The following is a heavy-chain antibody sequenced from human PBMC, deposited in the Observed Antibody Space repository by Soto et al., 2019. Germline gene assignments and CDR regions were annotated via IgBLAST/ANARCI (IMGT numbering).Heavy chain of an antibody. J-gene: IGHJ4*02. V-gene: IGHV1-3*01. Sequence: QVQLVQSGAEVKKPGASVKVSCKASGYTFTSYAMHWVRQAPGQRLEWMGWINAGNGNTKYSQKCQGRVTITRDTSASTAYMELSSLRSEDTAVYYCARVTTTGYSSSFFDYWGQGTLVTVSS. CDR3: ARVTTTGYSSSFFDY. D-gene: IGHD6-6*01. CDR2: INAGNGNT. CDR1: GYTFTSYA.